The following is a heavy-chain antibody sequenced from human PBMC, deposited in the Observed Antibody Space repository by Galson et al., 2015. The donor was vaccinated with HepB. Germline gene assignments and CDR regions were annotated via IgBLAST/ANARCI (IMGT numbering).Heavy chain of an antibody. CDR2: LYWDDDK. J-gene: IGHJ5*02. Sequence: PALVKPTQTLTLTCTFSGFSLATSGVGVGWIRQAPGKALEWLALLYWDDDKRYSPSLKSRLTITKGTSENQVVLTMTNMDPVDTATYYCAHAPTRTAATRYNWFDPWGQGILVTVSS. D-gene: IGHD2-15*01. CDR3: AHAPTRTAATRYNWFDP. V-gene: IGHV2-5*02. CDR1: GFSLATSGVG.